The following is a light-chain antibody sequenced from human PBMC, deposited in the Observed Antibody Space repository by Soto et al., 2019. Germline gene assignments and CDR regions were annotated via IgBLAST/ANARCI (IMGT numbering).Light chain of an antibody. V-gene: IGLV1-44*01. CDR1: SSSIGSNS. CDR2: TNT. J-gene: IGLJ3*02. Sequence: QSVLTQPPSASGTPGQRVTISCSGSSSSIGSNSVNWYQQLPGAAPKLLIYTNTQRPSGVPDRFSGSKSGTSASLAINGLQSEDEADYSCATWDDSLSGWVFGGGTKLTVL. CDR3: ATWDDSLSGWV.